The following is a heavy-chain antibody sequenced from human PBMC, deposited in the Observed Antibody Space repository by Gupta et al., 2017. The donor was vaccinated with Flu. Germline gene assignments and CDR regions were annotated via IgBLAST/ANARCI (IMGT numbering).Heavy chain of an antibody. CDR3: ARKWNSVENWFDP. CDR1: GGSISGSSYY. D-gene: IGHD1-1*01. Sequence: QLQLQESGPGLVKPSETLSLTCTVSGGSISGSSYYWGWIRQPPGKGLEWIGSIYYSGSTYYNPSLKSRVTIDVDTSKNQFSLKLSSVTAADTAVYYCARKWNSVENWFDPWGQGTLVSVSS. J-gene: IGHJ5*02. CDR2: IYYSGST. V-gene: IGHV4-39*01.